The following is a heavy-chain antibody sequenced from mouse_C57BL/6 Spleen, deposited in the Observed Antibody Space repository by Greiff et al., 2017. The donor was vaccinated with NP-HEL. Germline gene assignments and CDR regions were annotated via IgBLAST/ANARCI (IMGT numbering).Heavy chain of an antibody. J-gene: IGHJ4*01. CDR2: ISDGGSYT. CDR3: ARDGGTPYAMDY. CDR1: GFTFSSYA. V-gene: IGHV5-4*01. D-gene: IGHD3-3*01. Sequence: EVHLVESGGGLVKPGGSLKLSCAASGFTFSSYAMSWVRQTPEKRLEWVATISDGGSYTYYPDNVKGRFTISRDNAKNNLYLQMSHLKSEDTAMYYCARDGGTPYAMDYWGQGTSVTVSS.